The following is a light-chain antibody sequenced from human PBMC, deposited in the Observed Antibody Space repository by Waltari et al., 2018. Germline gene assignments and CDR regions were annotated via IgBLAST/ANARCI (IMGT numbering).Light chain of an antibody. CDR3: QQYNSYPVT. J-gene: IGKJ3*01. CDR2: KAS. Sequence: DIQMTQSPATLSASVGDRVIITCRASQSISSWLVWYQQKPGKAPKLLIYKASSLESGVPSRFSGSGSGTEFTLTISSLQPDDFATYYCQQYNSYPVTFGTGTKVDIK. CDR1: QSISSW. V-gene: IGKV1-5*03.